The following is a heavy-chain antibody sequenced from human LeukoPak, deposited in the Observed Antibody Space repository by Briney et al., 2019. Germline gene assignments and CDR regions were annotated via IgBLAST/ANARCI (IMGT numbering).Heavy chain of an antibody. J-gene: IGHJ6*02. CDR1: GGSISTFY. D-gene: IGHD3-9*01. CDR2: IDYSGSA. CDR3: ARWRYLDV. Sequence: TSETLSLTCTASGGSISTFYWSWVRQPPGKGLEYIGYIDYSGSANYNPSLKSRVTISVDTSKNQFSLKLSSVTAADTAIYYCARWRYLDVWGQGTTVTVSS. V-gene: IGHV4-59*01.